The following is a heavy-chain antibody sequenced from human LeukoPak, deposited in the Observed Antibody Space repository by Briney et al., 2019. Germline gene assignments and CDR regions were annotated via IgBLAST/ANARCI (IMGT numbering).Heavy chain of an antibody. J-gene: IGHJ3*02. V-gene: IGHV1-2*02. CDR3: ARGVLAVDEDAFDI. CDR1: GYTFTGYY. Sequence: ASVKVSCKASGYTFTGYYMHWVRQAPGQGLEWMGWINPNSGGTNYAQKFRGRVTMTRDTSISTAYMELSRLRSDDTAVYYCARGVLAVDEDAFDIWGQGTMVTVSS. CDR2: INPNSGGT. D-gene: IGHD6-19*01.